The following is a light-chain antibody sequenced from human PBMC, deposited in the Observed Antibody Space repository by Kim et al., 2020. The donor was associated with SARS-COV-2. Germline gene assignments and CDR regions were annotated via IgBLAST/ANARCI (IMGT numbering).Light chain of an antibody. CDR1: NLGDKY. CDR3: QAWDSSIVV. CDR2: QDS. J-gene: IGLJ2*01. Sequence: VSQGKTASITCSGDNLGDKYACWYQQRPGQAPVLVIYQDSKRPSGIPERFSGSNSGNTATLTISGTQAMDEADYYCQAWDSSIVVFGGGTQLTVL. V-gene: IGLV3-1*01.